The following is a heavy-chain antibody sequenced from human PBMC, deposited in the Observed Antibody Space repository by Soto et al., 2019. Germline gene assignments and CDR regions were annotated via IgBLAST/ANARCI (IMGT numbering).Heavy chain of an antibody. Sequence: QVQLQQWGAGLLKPSEPLSLTCAVYGGSFSGDYCSWIRKHPGKGLERIGEIKHSGSTNYNPSPKSRVTISVDTSKNQFSLKLSSVNYADTAVYYCGRGAEMAEYWGQGTLVTVSS. V-gene: IGHV4-34*01. CDR2: IKHSGST. CDR3: GRGAEMAEY. CDR1: GGSFSGDY. J-gene: IGHJ4*02.